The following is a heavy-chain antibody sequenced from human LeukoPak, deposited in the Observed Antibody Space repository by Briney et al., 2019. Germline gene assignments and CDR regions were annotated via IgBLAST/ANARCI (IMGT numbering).Heavy chain of an antibody. CDR2: ISGSGGST. CDR1: GFTFSSYA. V-gene: IGHV3-23*01. J-gene: IGHJ4*02. Sequence: GGSLRLSCAASGFTFSSYAMSWVRQAPGKGLGWVSAISGSGGSTYYADSVKGRFTISRDNSKNTLYLQMNSLRAEDTAVYYCARVWELSFDHWGQGALVTVSS. CDR3: ARVWELSFDH. D-gene: IGHD1-26*01.